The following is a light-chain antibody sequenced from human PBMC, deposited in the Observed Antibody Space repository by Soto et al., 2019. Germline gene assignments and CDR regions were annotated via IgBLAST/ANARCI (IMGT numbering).Light chain of an antibody. J-gene: IGKJ5*01. CDR1: QTISSW. Sequence: DIQMTLSPSTLSTSVADRFTITCRSSQTISSWLACYQQKPGKAPNLLIYDASTLERGVPSRFSGTGSGTEFTLTIDRLQPDDFATYYCQQYHTSSLTFGQGTRLEIK. CDR2: DAS. CDR3: QQYHTSSLT. V-gene: IGKV1-5*01.